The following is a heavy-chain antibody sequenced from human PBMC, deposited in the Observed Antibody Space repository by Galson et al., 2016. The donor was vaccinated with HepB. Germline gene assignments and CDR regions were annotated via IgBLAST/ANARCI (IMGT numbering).Heavy chain of an antibody. CDR1: GFTFTTYW. J-gene: IGHJ6*03. CDR2: INLGGSTT. Sequence: SLRLSCAASGFTFTTYWMHWVRQAPGKGLVWVSRINLGGSTTTYADSVKGRFTISRDSAKNTLYLQMSSVRAEDTAVYYCARDQPRILYGRRYHYMDVWGKGTTVTVSS. CDR3: ARDQPRILYGRRYHYMDV. D-gene: IGHD2-8*01. V-gene: IGHV3-74*01.